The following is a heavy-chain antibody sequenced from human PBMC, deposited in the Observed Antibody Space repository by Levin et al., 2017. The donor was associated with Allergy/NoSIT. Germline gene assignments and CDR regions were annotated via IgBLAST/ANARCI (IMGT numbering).Heavy chain of an antibody. D-gene: IGHD6-19*01. J-gene: IGHJ4*02. CDR2: ISGSGGST. CDR1: GFTFSSYA. Sequence: GGSLRLSCAASGFTFSSYAMSWVRKAPGKGLEWVSAISGSGGSTYYADSVKGRFTISRDNSKNTLYLQMNSLRAEDTAVYYCAKVILRPSSSGGYYFDYWGQGTLVTVSS. V-gene: IGHV3-23*01. CDR3: AKVILRPSSSGGYYFDY.